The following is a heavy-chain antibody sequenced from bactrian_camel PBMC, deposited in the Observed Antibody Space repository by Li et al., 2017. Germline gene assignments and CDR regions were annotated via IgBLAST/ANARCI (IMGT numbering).Heavy chain of an antibody. J-gene: IGHJ4*01. CDR2: IDSDRSIT. V-gene: IGHV3S6*01. Sequence: HVQLVESGGGSVQAGGSLRLSCAASGYTASTYCMAWFRQVPGKERERVARIDSDRSITYADSVKGRFTISLDRAKKTLYLQMSSLKLDDTAMYYCAADFGPYCSGPYLARRANFEGQGTQVTVS. D-gene: IGHD2*01. CDR1: GYTASTYC.